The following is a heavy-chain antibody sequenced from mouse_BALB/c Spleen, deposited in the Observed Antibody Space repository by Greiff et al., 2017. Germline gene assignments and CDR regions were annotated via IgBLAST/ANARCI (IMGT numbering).Heavy chain of an antibody. D-gene: IGHD1-2*01. CDR2: IYPGSGST. V-gene: IGHV1S22*01. CDR1: GYTFTSYW. J-gene: IGHJ3*01. Sequence: LQQPGSELVRPGASVKLSCTASGYTFTSYWMHWVQQRPGQGLEWIGNIYPGSGSTNYDEKFKSKATLTVDTSSSTAYMQLSSLTAEDSAVYYCTRSTASAWFAYWGQGTLVTVSA. CDR3: TRSTASAWFAY.